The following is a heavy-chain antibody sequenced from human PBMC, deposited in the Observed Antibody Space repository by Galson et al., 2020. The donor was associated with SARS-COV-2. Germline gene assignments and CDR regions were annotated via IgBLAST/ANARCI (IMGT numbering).Heavy chain of an antibody. Sequence: SATLSLTCAVSGTSISSGSSSWNWIRQPPGKGLEWIGYISPSGGTYYNPSLKSRVTISGDRSKNQFSLRLSSVTAADTAVYYCARLHYGEYAPEAFDIWGPGTRVTVAS. V-gene: IGHV4-30-2*01. CDR3: ARLHYGEYAPEAFDI. CDR2: ISPSGGT. J-gene: IGHJ3*02. D-gene: IGHD4-17*01. CDR1: GTSISSGSSS.